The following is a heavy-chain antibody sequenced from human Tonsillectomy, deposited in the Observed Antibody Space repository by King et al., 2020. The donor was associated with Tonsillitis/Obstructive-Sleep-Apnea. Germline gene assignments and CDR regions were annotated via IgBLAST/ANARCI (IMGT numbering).Heavy chain of an antibody. Sequence: HVQLQQWGAGLLKPSETLSLTCAVYGGSFSGYYWSWIRQPPGKGLEWIGEINHSGSTNYNPSLKSRVTISVDTSKNQFSLKLSSVTAADTAVYYCARGLAAAGGNWFDPWGQGTLVTVSS. CDR2: INHSGST. CDR3: ARGLAAAGGNWFDP. V-gene: IGHV4-34*01. J-gene: IGHJ5*02. D-gene: IGHD6-13*01. CDR1: GGSFSGYY.